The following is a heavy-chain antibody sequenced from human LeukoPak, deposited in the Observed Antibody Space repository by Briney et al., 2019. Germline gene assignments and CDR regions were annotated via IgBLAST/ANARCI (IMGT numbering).Heavy chain of an antibody. CDR3: ASSVIKTY. CDR1: GYSFTNYY. V-gene: IGHV1-46*01. D-gene: IGHD3-22*01. CDR2: INPNNNSA. J-gene: IGHJ4*02. Sequence: GASVKVSCKASGYSFTNYYIHWMRQAPGQGLEWMGMINPNNNSATYSQKFQGRVTMTTDTSTSTAYMELRSLRSDDTAVYYCASSVIKTYWGQGTLVTVSS.